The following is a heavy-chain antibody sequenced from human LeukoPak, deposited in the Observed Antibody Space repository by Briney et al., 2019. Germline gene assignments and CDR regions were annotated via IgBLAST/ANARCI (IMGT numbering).Heavy chain of an antibody. CDR2: ISYDGSNK. CDR1: GFTFSSYA. CDR3: ARSGVVVVAANLDY. D-gene: IGHD2-15*01. Sequence: GGSLRLSCAASGFTFSSYAMHWVRQAPGKGLEWVAVISYDGSNKYYADSVKGRFTISRDNSKNTLYLQMNSLRAEDTAVYYCARSGVVVVAANLDYWGQGTLVTVSS. V-gene: IGHV3-30-3*01. J-gene: IGHJ4*02.